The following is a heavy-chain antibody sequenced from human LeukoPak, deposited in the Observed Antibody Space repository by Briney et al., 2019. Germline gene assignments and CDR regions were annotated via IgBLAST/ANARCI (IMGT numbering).Heavy chain of an antibody. J-gene: IGHJ4*02. CDR2: ISYDGSNK. V-gene: IGHV3-30-3*01. CDR3: ARGIVVVPAAPKPFDY. D-gene: IGHD2-2*01. Sequence: SCKASGYTFTSYYMHWVRQAPGKGLEWVAVISYDGSNKYYADSVKGRFTISRDNSKNTLYLQMNSLRAEDTAVYYCARGIVVVPAAPKPFDYWGQGTLVTVSS. CDR1: GYTFTSYY.